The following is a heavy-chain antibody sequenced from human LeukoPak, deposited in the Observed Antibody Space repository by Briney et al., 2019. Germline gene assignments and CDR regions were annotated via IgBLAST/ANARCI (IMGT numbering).Heavy chain of an antibody. CDR3: ARDSLYCSSTSCLSPFDY. V-gene: IGHV1-3*01. D-gene: IGHD2-2*01. CDR1: GYTFTSYA. CDR2: INAGNGNK. Sequence: GASVKVSCKASGYTFTSYAMHWVRQAPGQRLEWMGWINAGNGNKKYSQKFQGRVTITRDTSASTAYMELSSLRSEDTAVYYCARDSLYCSSTSCLSPFDYWGQGTLVTVSS. J-gene: IGHJ4*02.